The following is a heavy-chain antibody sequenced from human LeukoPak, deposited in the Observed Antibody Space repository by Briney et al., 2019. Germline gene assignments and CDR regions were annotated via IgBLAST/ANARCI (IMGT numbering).Heavy chain of an antibody. CDR1: GFTFSNHW. D-gene: IGHD5-24*01. Sequence: GGSLRLSCAASGFTFSNHWMHWFRQAPGKGLVWVSRINYDGSTNYADSVKGRFTISRDNSKNTLYLQMNSLRAEDTAVYYCARARRDGYSHAFDIWGQGTMVTVSS. CDR3: ARARRDGYSHAFDI. CDR2: INYDGST. V-gene: IGHV3-74*01. J-gene: IGHJ3*02.